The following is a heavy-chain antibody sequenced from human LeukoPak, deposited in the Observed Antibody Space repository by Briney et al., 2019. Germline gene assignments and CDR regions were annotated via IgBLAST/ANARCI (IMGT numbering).Heavy chain of an antibody. Sequence: GGSLRLSCAASGFTFTSYWMHWVRQPPGKGLVWVSRVEHDGSRTAYADSVTGRFTISRDNARNMVYLQMNSLRAEHTAVYYCATDLGWGQGTLVTVSS. J-gene: IGHJ4*02. CDR3: ATDLG. CDR1: GFTFTSYW. D-gene: IGHD4-17*01. V-gene: IGHV3-74*01. CDR2: VEHDGSRT.